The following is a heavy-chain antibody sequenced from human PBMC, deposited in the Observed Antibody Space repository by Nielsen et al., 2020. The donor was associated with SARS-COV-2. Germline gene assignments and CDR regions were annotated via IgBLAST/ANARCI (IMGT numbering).Heavy chain of an antibody. D-gene: IGHD3-3*01. CDR2: MWADGIKK. CDR3: ARGADPSARHWYFDI. V-gene: IGHV3-33*01. J-gene: IGHJ2*01. Sequence: GGSLRLSCAASGFRVSQFGMHWVRQAPGKGLEWVADMWADGIKKYSIDSVKGRFTVSRDSADNTFYLHMNSLRAEDSAVYYCARGADPSARHWYFDIWGRGTLVSVSS. CDR1: GFRVSQFG.